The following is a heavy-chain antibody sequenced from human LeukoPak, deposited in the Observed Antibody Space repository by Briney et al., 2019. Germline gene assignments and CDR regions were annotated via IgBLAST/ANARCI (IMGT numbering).Heavy chain of an antibody. CDR1: GFPFSSYR. CDR2: ISSSSSYI. J-gene: IGHJ4*02. D-gene: IGHD6-13*01. Sequence: SGGSLRLSCAASGFPFSSYRMNWVRQAPGKGLEWVSSISSSSSYIYYADSVKGRFTISRDNAKNSLYLQMNSLRAEDTAVYYCASRSIAAARVSDYWGQGTLVTVSS. CDR3: ASRSIAAARVSDY. V-gene: IGHV3-21*01.